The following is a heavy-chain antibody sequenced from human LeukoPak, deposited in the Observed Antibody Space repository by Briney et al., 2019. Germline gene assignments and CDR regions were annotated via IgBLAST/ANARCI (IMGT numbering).Heavy chain of an antibody. CDR1: GFTFSSYG. D-gene: IGHD3-3*01. Sequence: GGSLRLSCAASGFTFSSYGMHWVRQAPGKGLEWVAVISYDGSNKYYADSVKGRFTISRDNSKNTLYLQMNSLRAEDTAVYYCANAAQYDFWGDQIDYGGQGPLVPVPS. J-gene: IGHJ4*02. CDR3: ANAAQYDFWGDQIDY. CDR2: ISYDGSNK. V-gene: IGHV3-30*18.